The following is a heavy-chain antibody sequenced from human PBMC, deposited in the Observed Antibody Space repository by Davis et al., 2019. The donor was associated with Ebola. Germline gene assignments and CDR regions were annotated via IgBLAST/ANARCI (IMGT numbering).Heavy chain of an antibody. Sequence: LRLSCTVSGVSITTYFWSWIRQPPGKGLEWVGYIHHSGSANSNPSLKSRVTFSIDTSKSQVSLKLTSVTAADTAVYYCARDTRPCGGDCYDDTFDMWGQGTMVIVSS. CDR3: ARDTRPCGGDCYDDTFDM. V-gene: IGHV4-59*12. D-gene: IGHD2-21*01. CDR1: GVSITTYF. J-gene: IGHJ3*02. CDR2: IHHSGSA.